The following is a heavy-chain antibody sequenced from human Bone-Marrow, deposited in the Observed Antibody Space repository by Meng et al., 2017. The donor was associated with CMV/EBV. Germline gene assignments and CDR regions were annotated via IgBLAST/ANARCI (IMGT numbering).Heavy chain of an antibody. Sequence: ASVKVSCKASGYTFTSYYMHWVRQAPGQGLEWMGIINPSGGSTSYAQKFQGRVTMTRDTSTSTVYMELSSLRSEDTAVYYCARDLREDIVVVPAAYYYYYGMDVRGPGTTVTVS. CDR1: GYTFTSYY. V-gene: IGHV1-46*01. J-gene: IGHJ6*02. CDR2: INPSGGST. CDR3: ARDLREDIVVVPAAYYYYYGMDV. D-gene: IGHD2-2*01.